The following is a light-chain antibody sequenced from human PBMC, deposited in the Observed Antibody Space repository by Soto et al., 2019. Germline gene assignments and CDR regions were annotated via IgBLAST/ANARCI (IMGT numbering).Light chain of an antibody. J-gene: IGLJ2*01. CDR2: DSD. CDR1: ISNIGNNL. Sequence: QSVLTQPPSLSAAPGQRVTISCSGSISNIGNNLVSWYQQLPGTAPKLLIYDSDQRPSGIPDRFSGSKSGTSATLAITGLQTGDAADYYCGTWDASLSAVVFGGGTKLTV. V-gene: IGLV1-51*01. CDR3: GTWDASLSAVV.